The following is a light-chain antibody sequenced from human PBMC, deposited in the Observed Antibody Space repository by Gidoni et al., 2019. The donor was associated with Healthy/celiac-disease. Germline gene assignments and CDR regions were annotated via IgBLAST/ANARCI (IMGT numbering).Light chain of an antibody. J-gene: IGKJ3*01. CDR2: GAS. CDR1: QSLSSSY. V-gene: IGKV3-20*01. CDR3: QQYGSSPRGGFT. Sequence: IVLTQSPGTLSLSPGESATLACRASQSLSSSYLACYQQKPGQAPRLLIYGASSSATGIPDRFSGSGSGTDFTLTISRLEPEDFAVYYCQQYGSSPRGGFTFGPGTKVDIK.